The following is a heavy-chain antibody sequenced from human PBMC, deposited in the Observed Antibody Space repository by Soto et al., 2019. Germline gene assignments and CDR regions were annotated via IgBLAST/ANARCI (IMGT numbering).Heavy chain of an antibody. Sequence: GGSLRLSCAASGFTFISYAMSWVRQAPGKGLEWVSAISGSGGSTYYADSVKGRFTISRDNSKNTLYLQMNSLRAEDTAVYYCAKARPRYCSGGSCGKHFDYWGQGTLVTVSS. CDR1: GFTFISYA. J-gene: IGHJ4*02. CDR3: AKARPRYCSGGSCGKHFDY. D-gene: IGHD2-15*01. V-gene: IGHV3-23*01. CDR2: ISGSGGST.